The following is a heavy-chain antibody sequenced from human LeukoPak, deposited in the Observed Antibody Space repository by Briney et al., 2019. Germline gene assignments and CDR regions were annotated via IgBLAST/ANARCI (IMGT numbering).Heavy chain of an antibody. CDR3: ARSNLAYYYYYMDV. Sequence: PSETLSLTCTVSGGSISSYYWSWIRQPPGKGLEWIGYIYYSGSASYNPSLKSRVTISVDTSKNQFSLKLSSVTAADTAVYYCARSNLAYYYYYMDVWGKGTTVTVSS. V-gene: IGHV4-59*12. D-gene: IGHD2/OR15-2a*01. J-gene: IGHJ6*03. CDR1: GGSISSYY. CDR2: IYYSGSA.